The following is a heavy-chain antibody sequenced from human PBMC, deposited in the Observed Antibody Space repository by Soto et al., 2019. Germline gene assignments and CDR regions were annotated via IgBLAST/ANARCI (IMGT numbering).Heavy chain of an antibody. J-gene: IGHJ3*02. CDR3: ARIPTITMIDRDAFDI. Sequence: QVQLQESGPGLVKPSGTLSLTCAVSGGSISSSNWWSWVRQPPGKGLEWIGEIYHSGSTNYNPSLKSRVTLSVDKSKNQFSLKLSSVTAADTAVYYCARIPTITMIDRDAFDIWGQVTMVTVSS. CDR2: IYHSGST. CDR1: GGSISSSNW. V-gene: IGHV4-4*02. D-gene: IGHD3-22*01.